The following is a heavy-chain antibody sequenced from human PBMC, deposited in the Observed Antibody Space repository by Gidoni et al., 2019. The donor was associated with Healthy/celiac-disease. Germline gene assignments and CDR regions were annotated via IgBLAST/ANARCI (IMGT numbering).Heavy chain of an antibody. CDR1: GFTFSSYA. J-gene: IGHJ4*02. CDR2: ISSNGGST. CDR3: VKDLAVPGYSGYQLRLGAFDY. D-gene: IGHD5-12*01. V-gene: IGHV3-64D*06. Sequence: EVQLVESGGGLVQPGGSLRLSCSASGFTFSSYAMHWVRQAPGKGLEYVSAISSNGGSTYYADSVKGRFTISRDNSKNTLYLQMSSLRAEDTAVYYCVKDLAVPGYSGYQLRLGAFDYWGQGTLVTVSS.